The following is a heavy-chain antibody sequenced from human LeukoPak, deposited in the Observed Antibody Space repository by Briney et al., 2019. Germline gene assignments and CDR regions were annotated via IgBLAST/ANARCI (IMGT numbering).Heavy chain of an antibody. CDR1: GGSISDYY. V-gene: IGHV4-34*01. D-gene: IGHD3-9*01. CDR2: IHYTGGT. CDR3: ARGNILSGYCFDF. J-gene: IGHJ4*02. Sequence: PSETLSLTCAVYGGSISDYYWSWIRQPPGKGLEWVGEIHYTGGTSYNPSLKSRATMSIDTPRNQLSLKLSSVTTADTAVYYCARGNILSGYCFDFWGRGALVTVSS.